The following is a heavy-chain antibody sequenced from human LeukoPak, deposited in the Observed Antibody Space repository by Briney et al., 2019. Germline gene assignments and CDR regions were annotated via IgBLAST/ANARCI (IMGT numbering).Heavy chain of an antibody. CDR3: ARDDDYDDHNSFDM. D-gene: IGHD4-17*01. CDR2: IWSHGNTK. V-gene: IGHV3-33*08. CDR1: GFTFSSYG. Sequence: PGGSLRLSCAASGFTFSSYGMHWVRQAPGKGLEWVAVIWSHGNTKKYADSVTGRFTISRDNSKNTLYLEMNNLRAEDTAMYYCARDDDYDDHNSFDMWGQGTMVTVSS. J-gene: IGHJ3*02.